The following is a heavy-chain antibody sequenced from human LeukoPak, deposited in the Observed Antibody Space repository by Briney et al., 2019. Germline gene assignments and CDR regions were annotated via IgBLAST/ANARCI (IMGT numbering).Heavy chain of an antibody. CDR3: ARGSMVRGVPGYNWFDP. V-gene: IGHV1-2*02. D-gene: IGHD3-10*01. CDR1: GYTFTGYY. Sequence: ASVKVSCKASGYTFTGYYMHWVRQAPGQRLEWMGWINPNSGGTNYAQKFQGRVTMTRDTSISTAYMELSRLRSDDTAVYYCARGSMVRGVPGYNWFDPWGQGTLVTVSS. J-gene: IGHJ5*02. CDR2: INPNSGGT.